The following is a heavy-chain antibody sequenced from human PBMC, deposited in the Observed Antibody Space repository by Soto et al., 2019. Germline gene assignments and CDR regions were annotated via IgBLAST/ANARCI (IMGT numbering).Heavy chain of an antibody. CDR1: GFTFSISP. D-gene: IGHD7-27*01. CDR2: ISYDGTNK. J-gene: IGHJ4*02. Sequence: PRGSLRLSCSASGFTFSISPMHWVHQAPGKGPEWVALISYDGTNKFYADSVKGRFTISRDNSKSTLYLQVDSLRPEDAAVYYCARDPKTSGGQHWAFNYFDSWGQGTLVTVSS. CDR3: ARDPKTSGGQHWAFNYFDS. V-gene: IGHV3-30-3*01.